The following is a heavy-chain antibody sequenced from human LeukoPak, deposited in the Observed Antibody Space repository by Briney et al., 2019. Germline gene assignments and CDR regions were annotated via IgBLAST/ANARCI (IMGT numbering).Heavy chain of an antibody. V-gene: IGHV3-23*01. CDR3: AKGPVAVAGYYFDH. J-gene: IGHJ4*02. Sequence: GGSLRLSCVASGFTCSSSWMSWVRRAPGKGLEWVSSISGSGGTTYYADSVKGRFTISRDNPNNTLDLQLNSLTAEDTAVYYCAKGPVAVAGYYFDHWGQGSLVTVSS. CDR2: ISGSGGTT. CDR1: GFTCSSSW. D-gene: IGHD6-19*01.